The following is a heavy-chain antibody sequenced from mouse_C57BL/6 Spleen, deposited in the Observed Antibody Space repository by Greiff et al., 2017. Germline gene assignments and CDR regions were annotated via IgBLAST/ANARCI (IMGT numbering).Heavy chain of an antibody. Sequence: EVQRVESGGGLVQPGGSLKLSCAASGFTFSDYGMAWVRQAPRKGPEWVAFISNLAYSIYYADTVTGRFTISRENAKNTLYLEMSSLRSEDTAMYYCARGGLRHAMDYWGQGTSGTVSS. CDR3: ARGGLRHAMDY. D-gene: IGHD2-4*01. CDR1: GFTFSDYG. J-gene: IGHJ4*01. CDR2: ISNLAYSI. V-gene: IGHV5-15*01.